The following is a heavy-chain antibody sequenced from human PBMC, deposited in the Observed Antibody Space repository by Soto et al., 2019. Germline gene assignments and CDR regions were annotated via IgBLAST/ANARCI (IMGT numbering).Heavy chain of an antibody. CDR2: IIPLFGTP. D-gene: IGHD1-1*01. V-gene: IGHV1-69*01. Sequence: QVLLMQSVAEVKKPGSSVKVSCTSSGGPFSSYGISWVRQVPGQGLEWLGGIIPLFGTPSYARKFQDRLTIGADESTTTAYMELRSLTSEDTAMYFCARDGTIQMANFDFWGQGTLVTVSS. CDR1: GGPFSSYG. CDR3: ARDGTIQMANFDF. J-gene: IGHJ4*02.